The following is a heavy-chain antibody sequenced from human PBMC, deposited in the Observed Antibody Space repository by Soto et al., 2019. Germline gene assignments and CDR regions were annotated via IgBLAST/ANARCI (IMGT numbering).Heavy chain of an antibody. V-gene: IGHV4-31*03. Sequence: QVQLQESGPGLVKPSQTLSLTCTVSGGSISSGGYYWCWIRQHPGKGLEWIGYIYYCGSTSYNPSLKRRVTITVDSSKNQFSLKLSSVTAADTAVYYCARDSVAYYDFPKAFDIWGQGTMVTVSS. CDR1: GGSISSGGYY. CDR3: ARDSVAYYDFPKAFDI. J-gene: IGHJ3*02. D-gene: IGHD3-3*01. CDR2: IYYCGST.